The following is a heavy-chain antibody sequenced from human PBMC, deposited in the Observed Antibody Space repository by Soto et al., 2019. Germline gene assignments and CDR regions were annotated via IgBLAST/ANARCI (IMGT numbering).Heavy chain of an antibody. D-gene: IGHD6-13*01. Sequence: QVQLQESGPGLVKPSQTLSITCTVSGGSISSGGYYWSWIRQHPGKGLEWIGYIYYSGSTYYNPSLKSRVTISVDTSKNQFSLKLSSVTAADTAVYYCARGGKAAAPPPDYWGHRTPVTVSS. CDR2: IYYSGST. CDR1: GGSISSGGYY. J-gene: IGHJ4*01. V-gene: IGHV4-31*03. CDR3: ARGGKAAAPPPDY.